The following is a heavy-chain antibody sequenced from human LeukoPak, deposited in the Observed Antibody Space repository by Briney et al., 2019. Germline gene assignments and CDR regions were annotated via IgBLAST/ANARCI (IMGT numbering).Heavy chain of an antibody. Sequence: GASVTVSCKASGYTFTSYGISWVRQAPGQGLEWMGWISAYNGNTHYAQKLQGRVTMTTDTSTSTAYMELRSLRSDDTAVYYCARVAGYYDFWSGYFTPTPFDYWGQGTLVTVSS. J-gene: IGHJ4*02. CDR1: GYTFTSYG. CDR3: ARVAGYYDFWSGYFTPTPFDY. CDR2: ISAYNGNT. D-gene: IGHD3-3*01. V-gene: IGHV1-18*01.